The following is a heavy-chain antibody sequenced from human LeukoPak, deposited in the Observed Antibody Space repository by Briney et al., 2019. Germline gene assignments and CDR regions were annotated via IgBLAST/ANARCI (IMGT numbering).Heavy chain of an antibody. D-gene: IGHD3-22*01. J-gene: IGHJ3*02. Sequence: GGSLRLSCAASGFTFSRYWMHWVRQAPGKGLVWVSRISPDGSSAYYEDSVNGRFTISRDNAKNTLYLQMNSLRAEDTAVYYCATLRAVVAFDDFDIWGQGTMVTVSS. CDR3: ATLRAVVAFDDFDI. CDR2: ISPDGSSA. CDR1: GFTFSRYW. V-gene: IGHV3-74*01.